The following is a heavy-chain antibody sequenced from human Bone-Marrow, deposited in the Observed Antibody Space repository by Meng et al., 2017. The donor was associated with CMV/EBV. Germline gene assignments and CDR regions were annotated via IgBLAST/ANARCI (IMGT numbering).Heavy chain of an antibody. CDR2: IYYSGST. CDR1: GGSVSSGSYY. CDR3: ARDGSPNLPIDY. Sequence: SETLSLTCTVSGGSVSSGSYYWSWIRQPPGKGLEWIGYIYYSGSTNYNPSLKSRVTISVDTSKNQFSLKLSSVTAADTAVYYCARDGSPNLPIDYWGQGKLVTVSS. V-gene: IGHV4-61*01. J-gene: IGHJ4*02. D-gene: IGHD1-1*01.